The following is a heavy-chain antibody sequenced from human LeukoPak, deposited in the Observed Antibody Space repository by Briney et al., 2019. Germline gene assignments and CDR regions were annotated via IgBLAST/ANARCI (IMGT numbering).Heavy chain of an antibody. CDR2: ITSGSNYI. V-gene: IGHV3-21*01. Sequence: GGSLRLSCAVSGFIFSSYTMNWVRQAPGKGLEWVSSITSGSNYIYYADSVKGRFTISRDNAKNSLYLQMNSLRAEDTAVYHCARDAYSSSSFDYWGQGTLVTVSS. D-gene: IGHD6-19*01. J-gene: IGHJ4*02. CDR3: ARDAYSSSSFDY. CDR1: GFIFSSYT.